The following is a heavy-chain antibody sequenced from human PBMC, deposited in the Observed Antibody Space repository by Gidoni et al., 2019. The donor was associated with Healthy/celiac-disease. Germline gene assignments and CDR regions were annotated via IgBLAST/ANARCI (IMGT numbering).Heavy chain of an antibody. CDR1: GGSFSGYY. CDR3: ARGPYRGGGSGYYPFDY. D-gene: IGHD3-3*01. J-gene: IGHJ4*02. V-gene: IGHV4-34*01. Sequence: QVQLQQWGAGLLMPSETLSLTCVVYGGSFSGYYWSWIRQPPGKGLEWIGEINHSGSTNYNPSLKSRVTISVDTSKNQFSLKLSSVTAADTAVYYCARGPYRGGGSGYYPFDYWGQGTLVTVSS. CDR2: INHSGST.